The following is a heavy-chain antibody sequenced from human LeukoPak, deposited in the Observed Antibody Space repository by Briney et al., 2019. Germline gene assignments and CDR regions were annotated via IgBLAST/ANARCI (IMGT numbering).Heavy chain of an antibody. CDR2: IKPDGSEK. D-gene: IGHD5-24*01. Sequence: GGSLRLSCSASGFPFSSYWMSWVRQAPGKGLEWVANIKPDGSEKSYVDSVKGRFTISRDNAKNSLYLQMNSLRAEDTAVYYCARGQMAGYWGQGTLVTVSS. CDR3: ARGQMAGY. V-gene: IGHV3-7*05. CDR1: GFPFSSYW. J-gene: IGHJ4*02.